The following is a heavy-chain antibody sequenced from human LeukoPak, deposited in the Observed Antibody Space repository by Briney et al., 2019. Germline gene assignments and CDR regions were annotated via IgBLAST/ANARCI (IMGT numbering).Heavy chain of an antibody. Sequence: GGSLRLSCAASGFAFSSYAMSWVRQAPGKGLEWVSAISGSGGSTYYADSVKGRFTISRDNSKNSLYLQMNSLRAEDTALYYCAKEGNSAGDAFDIWGQGTMVTVSS. V-gene: IGHV3-23*01. CDR2: ISGSGGST. J-gene: IGHJ3*02. D-gene: IGHD1-26*01. CDR1: GFAFSSYA. CDR3: AKEGNSAGDAFDI.